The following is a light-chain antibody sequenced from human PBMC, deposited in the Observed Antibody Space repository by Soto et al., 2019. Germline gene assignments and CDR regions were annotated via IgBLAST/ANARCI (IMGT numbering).Light chain of an antibody. CDR3: SSYTSSNTLV. CDR2: EVS. CDR1: SSDVGAYNY. Sequence: QSALTQPASVSGSPGQSITISCTGTSSDVGAYNYVSWYQQHPGKAPKLMIFEVSDRPSGVSNRFSGSKSGNTASLTISGLQDADETDYYCSSYTSSNTLVFGGGTKLTVL. V-gene: IGLV2-14*01. J-gene: IGLJ2*01.